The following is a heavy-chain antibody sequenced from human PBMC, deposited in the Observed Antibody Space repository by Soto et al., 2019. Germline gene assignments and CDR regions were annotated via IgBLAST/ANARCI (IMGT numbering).Heavy chain of an antibody. V-gene: IGHV3-30-3*01. CDR3: ARDFHLLWFGELLSHHDAFDI. Sequence: QVQLVESGGGVVQPGRSLRLSCAASGFTFSSYAMHWVRQAPGKGLEWVAVISYDGSNKYYADSVKGRFTISRDNSKNTLYLQMNSLRAEDTAVYYCARDFHLLWFGELLSHHDAFDIWGQGTMVTVSS. CDR1: GFTFSSYA. D-gene: IGHD3-10*01. CDR2: ISYDGSNK. J-gene: IGHJ3*02.